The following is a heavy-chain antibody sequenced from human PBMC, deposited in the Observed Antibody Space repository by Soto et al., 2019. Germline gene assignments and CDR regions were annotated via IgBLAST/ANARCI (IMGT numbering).Heavy chain of an antibody. CDR1: GFTSGDYA. Sequence: PGGSLRLSCTASGFTSGDYAMSWFRQAPGKGLEWVGFIRSKAYGGTTEYAASVKGRFTISRDDSKSIAYLQMNSLKTEDTAVYYCTRGKWELDAFDIWGQGTMVTVSS. D-gene: IGHD1-26*01. J-gene: IGHJ3*02. CDR2: IRSKAYGGTT. V-gene: IGHV3-49*03. CDR3: TRGKWELDAFDI.